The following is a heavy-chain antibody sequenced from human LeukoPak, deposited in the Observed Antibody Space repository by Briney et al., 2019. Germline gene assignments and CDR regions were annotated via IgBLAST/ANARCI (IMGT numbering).Heavy chain of an antibody. D-gene: IGHD3-9*01. Sequence: GGSLRLSCAVSGFTFSTSAMNWVRQVPGKGLEWVSSIDYDSSHIYYAASVRGRFTISRDNARNSLYLQMNSLRVEDPAVYYFARDPLRYLRVGHYDYWGQGTLVAVSS. CDR2: IDYDSSHI. CDR1: GFTFSTSA. CDR3: ARDPLRYLRVGHYDY. J-gene: IGHJ4*02. V-gene: IGHV3-21*01.